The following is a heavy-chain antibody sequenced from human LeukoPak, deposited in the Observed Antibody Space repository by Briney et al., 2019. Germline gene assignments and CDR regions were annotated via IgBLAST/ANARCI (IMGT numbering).Heavy chain of an antibody. CDR3: ARGACYNYPYYFDY. V-gene: IGHV3-53*01. Sequence: GGSLRLSCAASGFTVSSNYMNWVRQAPGKGLEGVSVIYGGGNIYYADSVKGRFTISRDNSKNTLYLQINSLRAEDTAVYYCARGACYNYPYYFDYWGQGTLVTVSS. CDR1: GFTVSSNY. J-gene: IGHJ4*02. CDR2: IYGGGNI. D-gene: IGHD5-24*01.